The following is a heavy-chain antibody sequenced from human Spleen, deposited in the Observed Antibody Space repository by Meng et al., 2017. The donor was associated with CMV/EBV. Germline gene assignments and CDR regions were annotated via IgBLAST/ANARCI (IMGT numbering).Heavy chain of an antibody. Sequence: GESLKISCAASGFTFSSYAMSWVRQAPGKGLEWVSAISGSGGSTYYADSVKGRFTISRDNSKNTLYLQMNSLRAEDTAVYYCAKDRQLGNTNPTDYYYYGMDVWGQGTTVTVSS. J-gene: IGHJ6*02. CDR3: AKDRQLGNTNPTDYYYYGMDV. V-gene: IGHV3-23*01. CDR1: GFTFSSYA. D-gene: IGHD7-27*01. CDR2: ISGSGGST.